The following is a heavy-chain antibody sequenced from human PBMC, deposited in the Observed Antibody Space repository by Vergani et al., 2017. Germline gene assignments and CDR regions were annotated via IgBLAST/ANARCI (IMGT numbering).Heavy chain of an antibody. D-gene: IGHD3-10*01. CDR2: INQSGST. CDR3: ARGAMVRGVITYYYYYMDV. CDR1: GGSFSGYY. Sequence: QVQLQQWGAGLLKPSETLSLTCAVYGGSFSGYYWSWIRQPPGTGLEWIGEINQSGSTNYNPSLKSRVTISVDTSKNQFSLKLSSVTAADTAVYYCARGAMVRGVITYYYYYMDVWGKGTTVTVSS. J-gene: IGHJ6*03. V-gene: IGHV4-34*01.